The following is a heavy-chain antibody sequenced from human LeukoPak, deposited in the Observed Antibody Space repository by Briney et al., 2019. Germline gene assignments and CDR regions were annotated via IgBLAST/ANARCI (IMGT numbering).Heavy chain of an antibody. D-gene: IGHD3-22*01. CDR2: IIPTLGIA. J-gene: IGHJ4*02. V-gene: IGHV1-69*04. CDR3: ARGLLIAGVDY. Sequence: ASVKVSCKASGGTFSSYAISWVRQAPGQGLEWMGRIIPTLGIANYAQKFQGRVTITADKSTSTAYMELSSLRSEDTAVYYCARGLLIAGVDYWGQGTLVTVSS. CDR1: GGTFSSYA.